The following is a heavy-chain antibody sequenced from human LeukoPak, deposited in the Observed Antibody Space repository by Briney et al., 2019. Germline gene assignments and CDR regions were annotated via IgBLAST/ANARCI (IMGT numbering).Heavy chain of an antibody. CDR2: NYTGGCET. CDR1: CNSFTSYW. D-gene: IGHD2-2*02. CDR3: ARRYCSSTSCYRDYYGMDV. V-gene: IGHV5-51*01. J-gene: IGHJ6*02. Sequence: AASLKSSCTASCNSFTSYWNWWGRHIPRKGVEWVGINYTGGCETKYSPFFQGQVTISADKSISTAYLQWSSLKASDTAMYYCARRYCSSTSCYRDYYGMDVWGQGTTVTVSS.